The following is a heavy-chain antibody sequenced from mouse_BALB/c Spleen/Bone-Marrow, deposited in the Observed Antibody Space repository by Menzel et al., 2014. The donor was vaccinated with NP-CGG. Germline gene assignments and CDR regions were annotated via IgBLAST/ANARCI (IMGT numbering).Heavy chain of an antibody. J-gene: IGHJ3*01. CDR1: GYTFTSYW. CDR3: TRVNEYGRAWFAY. V-gene: IGHV1S22*01. Sequence: LQQSGSELVRPGASVKLSCKASGYTFTSYWMHWVKLRPGQGLEWIGNIYPVSGSTNYDEKFKSKATLTVDTSSSTAYMQLSSLTSEDSAVYYCTRVNEYGRAWFAYWGQGTLVTVSA. D-gene: IGHD5-2*01. CDR2: IYPVSGST.